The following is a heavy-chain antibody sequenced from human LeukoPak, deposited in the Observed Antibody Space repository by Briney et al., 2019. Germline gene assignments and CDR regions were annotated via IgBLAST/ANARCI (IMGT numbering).Heavy chain of an antibody. J-gene: IGHJ4*02. CDR1: GYTFTGHY. Sequence: ASVKVSCKASGYTFTGHYMHWVRQAPGQGLEWVGWINPDSAGTDYAQKFQGRVTMTRDTSISTAYMELSGLTSDDTAVYYCARDANHYYFDYWGQGTLVTVSS. CDR3: ARDANHYYFDY. V-gene: IGHV1-2*02. D-gene: IGHD1-14*01. CDR2: INPDSAGT.